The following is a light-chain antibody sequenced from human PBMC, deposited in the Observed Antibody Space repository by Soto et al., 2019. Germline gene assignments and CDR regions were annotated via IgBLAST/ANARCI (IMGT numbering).Light chain of an antibody. J-gene: IGKJ1*01. CDR1: QSISTN. CDR2: GAS. V-gene: IGKV3-15*01. CDR3: QQYDVWRT. Sequence: EIVMTQSPATLSVSPGERATLSCRAGQSISTNLAWYQQKPGQAPRLLIYGASTRAAGIPDRFSGSGSGTEFSLTISSLQSEDFALYYCQQYDVWRTVGQGTKVDIK.